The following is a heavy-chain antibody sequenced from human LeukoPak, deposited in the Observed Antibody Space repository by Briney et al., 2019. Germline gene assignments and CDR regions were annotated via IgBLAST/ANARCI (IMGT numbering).Heavy chain of an antibody. CDR1: GGSISSSNYY. Sequence: SETLSLTCTVSGGSISSSNYYWGWIRQPPGKGLEWIGSIYYSGSTYYNPSLKSRLTISLDTSKNQFSLNLNSVTAADTAVYYCARDAAANTRDDAFDLWGQGTMVTVSS. J-gene: IGHJ3*01. D-gene: IGHD6-13*01. CDR2: IYYSGST. V-gene: IGHV4-39*07. CDR3: ARDAAANTRDDAFDL.